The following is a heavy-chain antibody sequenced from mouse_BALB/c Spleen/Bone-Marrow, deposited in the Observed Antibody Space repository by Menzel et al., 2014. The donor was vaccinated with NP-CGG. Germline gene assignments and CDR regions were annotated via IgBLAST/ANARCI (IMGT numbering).Heavy chain of an antibody. CDR1: GFTFNTYA. Sequence: EVKLVESGGGLVQPKGSLKLSCAASGFTFNTYAMNWVRQAPGKGLEWVARIRSKSHNYATLYADSVKDRFTISRDDSQSMLCLQMNNLKTEDTAMYYCVRDWDFDYWGQGTTLTVSS. CDR3: VRDWDFDY. V-gene: IGHV10-1*02. D-gene: IGHD4-1*01. J-gene: IGHJ2*01. CDR2: IRSKSHNYAT.